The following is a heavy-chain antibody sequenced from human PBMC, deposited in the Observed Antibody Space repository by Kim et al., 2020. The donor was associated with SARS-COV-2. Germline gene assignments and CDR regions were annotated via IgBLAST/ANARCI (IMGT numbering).Heavy chain of an antibody. V-gene: IGHV3-48*02. CDR1: GFTFSSYS. CDR2: ISSSSSTI. CDR3: AGGQEDYYDSVGYGMDV. D-gene: IGHD3-22*01. J-gene: IGHJ6*02. Sequence: GGSLRLSCAASGFTFSSYSMNWVRQAPGKGLEWVSYISSSSSTIYYADSVKGRFTISRDNAKNSLYLQMNSLRDEDTAVYYCAGGQEDYYDSVGYGMDVWGQGTTVTVSS.